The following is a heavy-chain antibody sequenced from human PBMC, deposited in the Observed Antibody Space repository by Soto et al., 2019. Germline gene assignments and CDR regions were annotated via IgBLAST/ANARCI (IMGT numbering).Heavy chain of an antibody. D-gene: IGHD3-22*01. V-gene: IGHV4-30-4*01. CDR2: IYYRGST. CDR1: GGSISTADYY. CDR3: VSDYDSGGYIGY. J-gene: IGHJ4*02. Sequence: LSLTCNVSGGSISTADYYWSWIRQPPGKGLEWIGYIYYRGSTYYNPSLESRVAISIDTSKNQFSLNLMSVTAADTAVYYCVSDYDSGGYIGYWGQGTLVTVSS.